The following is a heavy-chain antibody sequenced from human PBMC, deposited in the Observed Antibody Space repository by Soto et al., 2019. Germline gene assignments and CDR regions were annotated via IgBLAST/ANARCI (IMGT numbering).Heavy chain of an antibody. D-gene: IGHD3-22*01. CDR1: GFTVSSYS. V-gene: IGHV3-48*02. CDR3: ARDRRYYDSSGRDAFDI. Sequence: GGALRLSCAASGFTVSSYSMNWVRQAPGKGLEWVSYISSSSSTIYYADSVKGRFTISRDNAKNSLYLQMNSLRDEDTAVYYCARDRRYYDSSGRDAFDIWGQGTMVTVS. J-gene: IGHJ3*02. CDR2: ISSSSSTI.